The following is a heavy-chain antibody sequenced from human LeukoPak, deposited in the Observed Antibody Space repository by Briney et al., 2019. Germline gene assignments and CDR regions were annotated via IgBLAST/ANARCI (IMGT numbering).Heavy chain of an antibody. CDR3: ARSEINDYMNY. Sequence: KPSETLSLTCAVYGGSFSGYYWSWIRQPPGKGLGWIGEINHSGSTNYNPSLKSRVTISVDTSKNQFSLKMTSVTAADTAFYFCARSEINDYMNYWGQGMPVTVSS. V-gene: IGHV4-34*01. CDR2: INHSGST. J-gene: IGHJ4*02. D-gene: IGHD4-11*01. CDR1: GGSFSGYY.